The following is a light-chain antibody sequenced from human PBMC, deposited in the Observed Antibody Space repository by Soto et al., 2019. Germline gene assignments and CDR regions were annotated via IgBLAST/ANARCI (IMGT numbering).Light chain of an antibody. CDR2: EVT. J-gene: IGLJ1*01. Sequence: QSALTQPPSASGSPGQSVTISCTGTSSDVVANNYVSWYQQHPGKAPKLMIYEVTKRPSGVPDRFSGSKSGNTASLTVSGLQAEDEADYYCSSYAGTNRVFGTGTKLTVL. V-gene: IGLV2-8*01. CDR1: SSDVVANNY. CDR3: SSYAGTNRV.